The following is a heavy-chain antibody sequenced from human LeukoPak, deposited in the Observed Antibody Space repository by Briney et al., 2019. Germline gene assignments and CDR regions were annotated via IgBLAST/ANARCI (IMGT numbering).Heavy chain of an antibody. D-gene: IGHD1-26*01. V-gene: IGHV4-59*01. J-gene: IGHJ3*02. CDR3: ARRSGIDAFDI. CDR2: IYYSGST. CDR1: GGSISSYY. Sequence: SETLSLTCTVSGGSISSYYWSWIRQPPGKGLKWIGYIYYSGSTNYNPSLKSRVTISVDTSKNQFSLKLSSVTAADTAVYYCARRSGIDAFDIWGQGTMVTVSS.